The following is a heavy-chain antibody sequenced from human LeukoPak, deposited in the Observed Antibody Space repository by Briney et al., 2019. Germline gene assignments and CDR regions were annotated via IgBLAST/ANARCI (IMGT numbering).Heavy chain of an antibody. Sequence: ASVKVSCKASGYTFTGYYMRWVRQAPGQGLEWMGWINPNSGGTNYAQKFQGWVTMTRDTSISTAYMELSRLRSDDTAVYYCARVDTAMVFDYWGQGTLVTVSS. D-gene: IGHD5-18*01. V-gene: IGHV1-2*04. CDR3: ARVDTAMVFDY. CDR1: GYTFTGYY. J-gene: IGHJ4*02. CDR2: INPNSGGT.